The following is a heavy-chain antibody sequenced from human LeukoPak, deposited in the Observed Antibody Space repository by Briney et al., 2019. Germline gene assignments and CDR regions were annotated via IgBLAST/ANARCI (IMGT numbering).Heavy chain of an antibody. CDR3: ARTYGSSGLGYFDL. CDR2: IYYSGST. D-gene: IGHD6-13*01. Sequence: NPSETLSLTCTVSGGSISSYWSWTRQPPGKGLEWIGYIYYSGSTNYSPSLKSRLTISVDTSKNQFSLKLGSVTAADTAVYYCARTYGSSGLGYFDLWGRGTLVTVSS. J-gene: IGHJ2*01. V-gene: IGHV4-59*01. CDR1: GGSISSY.